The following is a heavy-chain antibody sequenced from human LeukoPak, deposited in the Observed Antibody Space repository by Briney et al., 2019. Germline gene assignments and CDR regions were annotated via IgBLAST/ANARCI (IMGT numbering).Heavy chain of an antibody. D-gene: IGHD3-16*01. CDR3: ATLGGFSYFDY. V-gene: IGHV3-23*01. CDR2: ISGSGSTT. J-gene: IGHJ4*02. CDR1: GFTFSSYA. Sequence: PGGSLRLSCAASGFTFSSYAMTWVRQAPGKGLEWVSAISGSGSTTYYADSVKGRFTISRDNAKNSLYLQMNSLRAEDTAVYYCATLGGFSYFDYWGQGTLVTVSS.